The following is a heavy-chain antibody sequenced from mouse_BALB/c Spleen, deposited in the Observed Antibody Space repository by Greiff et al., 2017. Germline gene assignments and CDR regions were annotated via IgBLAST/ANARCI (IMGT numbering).Heavy chain of an antibody. Sequence: LVESGAELARPGASVKLSCKASGYTFTSCWMQWVKQRPGQGLEWIGAIYPGDGDTRYTQKFKGKATLTADKSSSTAYMQLSSLASEDSAVYYCAREDYAHWYFDVWGAGTTVTVSS. CDR3: AREDYAHWYFDV. V-gene: IGHV1-87*01. J-gene: IGHJ1*01. CDR1: GYTFTSCW. D-gene: IGHD2-4*01. CDR2: IYPGDGDT.